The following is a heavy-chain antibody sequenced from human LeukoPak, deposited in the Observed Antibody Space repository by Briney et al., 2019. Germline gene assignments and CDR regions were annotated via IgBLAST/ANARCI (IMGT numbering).Heavy chain of an antibody. CDR2: ISWNSGSI. CDR3: ARVSDPGSSSWYGEGY. CDR1: GFTFDDYA. V-gene: IGHV3-9*01. D-gene: IGHD6-13*01. Sequence: GGSLRLSCAASGFTFDDYAMHWVRQAPGKGLEWVSGISWNSGSIGYADSVKGRFTISRDNSKNTLYLQMNSPRSDDTAVYYCARVSDPGSSSWYGEGYWGQGTLVTVSS. J-gene: IGHJ4*02.